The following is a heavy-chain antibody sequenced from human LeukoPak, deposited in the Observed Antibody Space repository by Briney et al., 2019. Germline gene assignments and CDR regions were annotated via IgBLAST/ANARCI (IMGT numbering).Heavy chain of an antibody. V-gene: IGHV3-9*01. D-gene: IGHD3-10*01. Sequence: GGSLRLSCVAPGFIFDDYAMHWVRQAPGKGLEWVSGISWNSGRIGYADSVKGRFTISRDNAKKSLYLQMNSLRAEDTALYYCGKDMASMVRGVIVFWGQGTLVTVSS. J-gene: IGHJ4*02. CDR1: GFIFDDYA. CDR3: GKDMASMVRGVIVF. CDR2: ISWNSGRI.